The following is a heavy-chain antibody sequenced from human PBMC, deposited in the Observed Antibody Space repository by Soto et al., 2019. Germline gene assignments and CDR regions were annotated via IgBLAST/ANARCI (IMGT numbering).Heavy chain of an antibody. CDR1: GGSISSSNW. CDR3: ARLSHYYDIAPYNDY. CDR2: IYHSGST. J-gene: IGHJ4*02. Sequence: QVQLQESGPGLVKPSGTLSLTCAVSGGSISSSNWWSWVRQPPGKGLEWIGEIYHSGSTNYNPSLKSRVTISVDKSKNQFSLKLSSVSAADTAVYYCARLSHYYDIAPYNDYWGQGTLVTVSS. D-gene: IGHD3-22*01. V-gene: IGHV4-4*02.